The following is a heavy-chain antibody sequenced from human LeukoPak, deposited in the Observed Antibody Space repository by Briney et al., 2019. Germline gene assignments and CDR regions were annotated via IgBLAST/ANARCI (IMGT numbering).Heavy chain of an antibody. CDR2: ISAGGGGT. CDR1: GFTFSSYA. CDR3: ATQSLSLHGSGSGPLDY. D-gene: IGHD3-10*01. V-gene: IGHV3-23*01. Sequence: PGGSLRLSCAASGFTFSSYAMNWVRQAPGKGLEWVSGISAGGGGTYYADSVKGRLTISRDNSKNTLYLQMNSLRGEDTAVFYCATQSLSLHGSGSGPLDYWGQGTLVTVSS. J-gene: IGHJ4*02.